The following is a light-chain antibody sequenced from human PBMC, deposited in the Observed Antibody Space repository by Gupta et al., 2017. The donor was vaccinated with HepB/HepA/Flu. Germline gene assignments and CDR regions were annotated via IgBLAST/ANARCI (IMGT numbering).Light chain of an antibody. CDR2: KTS. V-gene: IGKV2-24*01. CDR1: ESTLHNNINTY. J-gene: IGKJ4*01. CDR3: MQANNFPRT. Sequence: IVMTQTPLSSPVTLGQPASICCSSSESTLHNNINTYLCWLHQRPGQPPRLLIYKTSNRCSGVPDRISGSGAGRYFTLNISRVQAEYVGFYYCMQANNFPRTFGRGTKVEIK.